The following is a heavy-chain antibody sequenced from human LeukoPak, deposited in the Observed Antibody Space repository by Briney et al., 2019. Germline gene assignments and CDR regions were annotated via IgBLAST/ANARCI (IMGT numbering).Heavy chain of an antibody. CDR1: GFTVSSNY. Sequence: PGGSLRLSCAASGFTVSSNYMSWVRQAPGKGLEWVSVIYSGGSTYYADSVKGRFTISRDNSKNTLYLQMNSLRAVDTAVYYCARRPKGSAFDIWGQGTMVTVSS. V-gene: IGHV3-66*02. D-gene: IGHD2-15*01. J-gene: IGHJ3*02. CDR3: ARRPKGSAFDI. CDR2: IYSGGST.